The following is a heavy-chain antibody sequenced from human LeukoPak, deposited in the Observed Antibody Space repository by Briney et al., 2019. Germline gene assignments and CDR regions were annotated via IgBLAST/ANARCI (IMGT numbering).Heavy chain of an antibody. CDR1: GFTFSSYG. D-gene: IGHD4-17*01. CDR2: IRNDGRNK. J-gene: IGHJ6*03. Sequence: PGGSLRLSCAASGFTFSSYGMHWVGQAPGKGREGVAFIRNDGRNKYYADSVKGGFTISRDNSKNTLYLQMNSLRAEDTAVYYCAKAGHDYGDSDYYYYYYYMDVWGKGTTVTISS. CDR3: AKAGHDYGDSDYYYYYYYMDV. V-gene: IGHV3-30*02.